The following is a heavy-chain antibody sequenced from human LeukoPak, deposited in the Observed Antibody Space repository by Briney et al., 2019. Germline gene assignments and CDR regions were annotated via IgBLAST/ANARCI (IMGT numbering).Heavy chain of an antibody. CDR2: INPNSGDT. CDR1: GYTFTGYY. D-gene: IGHD3-10*02. CDR3: ARDVRHAFDI. J-gene: IGHJ3*02. V-gene: IGHV1-2*02. Sequence: ASVKVSCKASGYTFTGYYLHWVRQAPGQGLEWMGWINPNSGDTHYAQKFQGRITMTSDTSISTVYMEVSRLRSDDTAVYKCARDVRHAFDIWGQGTMVTV.